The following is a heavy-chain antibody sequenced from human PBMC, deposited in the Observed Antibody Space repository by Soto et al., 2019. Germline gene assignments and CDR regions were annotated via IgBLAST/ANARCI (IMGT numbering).Heavy chain of an antibody. CDR2: ISAYNGNT. J-gene: IGHJ4*02. Sequence: GASVKVSCKASGYTFTSYGISWVRQAPGQGLEWMGWISAYNGNTNYAQKLQGRVTMTTDTSTRTAYMALRSLRSDDTAVYYCARYIAVAGFFDYWGQGTLVTVSS. V-gene: IGHV1-18*01. CDR3: ARYIAVAGFFDY. CDR1: GYTFTSYG. D-gene: IGHD6-19*01.